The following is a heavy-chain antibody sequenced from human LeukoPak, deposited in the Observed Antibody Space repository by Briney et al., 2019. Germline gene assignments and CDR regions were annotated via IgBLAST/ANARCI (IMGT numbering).Heavy chain of an antibody. Sequence: GRSLRLSCAASGLTFSSYAMHWVRQAPGKGLEWVAVISYDGSNKYYADSVKGRFTISRDNSKNTLYLQMNSLRAEDTAVYYCARVAYSGSYYFGYWGQGTLVTVSS. D-gene: IGHD1-26*01. V-gene: IGHV3-30-3*01. CDR2: ISYDGSNK. CDR1: GLTFSSYA. CDR3: ARVAYSGSYYFGY. J-gene: IGHJ4*02.